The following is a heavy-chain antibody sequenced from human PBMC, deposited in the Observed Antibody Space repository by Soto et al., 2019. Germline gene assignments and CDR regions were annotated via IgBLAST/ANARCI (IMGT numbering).Heavy chain of an antibody. V-gene: IGHV3-33*01. Sequence: QVQLVESGGGVVQPGRSLRLSCAASGFTFSSYGMHWVRQAPGKGLEWVAVIWYDGSNKYYADSVKGRFTISRDNSKNPLYLQMKSLRAEDTAVYYCASYGYVWGSYRQSAFDIWGQGTMVTVSS. CDR2: IWYDGSNK. D-gene: IGHD3-16*02. CDR1: GFTFSSYG. J-gene: IGHJ3*02. CDR3: ASYGYVWGSYRQSAFDI.